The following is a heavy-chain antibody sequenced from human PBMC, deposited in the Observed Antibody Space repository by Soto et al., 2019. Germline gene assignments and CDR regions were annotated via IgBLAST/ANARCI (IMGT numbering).Heavy chain of an antibody. Sequence: GESLKISCAASGFTFSSYGMHWVRQAPGKGLEWVAVISYDGSNKYYADSVKGRFTISRDNSKNTLYLQMNSLRAEDTAVYYCAKDEAYYDFWSGYFAYWGQGTLVTVSS. CDR3: AKDEAYYDFWSGYFAY. CDR1: GFTFSSYG. CDR2: ISYDGSNK. J-gene: IGHJ4*02. V-gene: IGHV3-30*18. D-gene: IGHD3-3*01.